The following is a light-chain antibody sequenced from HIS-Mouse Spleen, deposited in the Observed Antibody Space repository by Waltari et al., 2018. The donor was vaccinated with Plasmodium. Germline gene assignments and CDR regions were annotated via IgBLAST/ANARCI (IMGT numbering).Light chain of an antibody. CDR3: QQYYSTPWT. CDR1: QSVLYSSNNKNY. CDR2: WAS. J-gene: IGKJ1*01. Sequence: DIVMTQSPDSLAVSLGERATINCKSSQSVLYSSNNKNYLAWYQTKPGQPHKLRIYWASTRESGVPDRFSGSGSGTDFTLTISSLQAEDVAVYYCQQYYSTPWTFGQGTKVEIK. V-gene: IGKV4-1*01.